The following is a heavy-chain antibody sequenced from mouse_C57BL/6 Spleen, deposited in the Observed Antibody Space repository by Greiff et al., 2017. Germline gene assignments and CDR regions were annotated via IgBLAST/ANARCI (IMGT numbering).Heavy chain of an antibody. CDR2: INPNNGGT. D-gene: IGHD4-1*01. V-gene: IGHV1-26*01. CDR1: GYTFTDYY. CDR3: ARTGRYYFDY. Sequence: EVQLQQSGPELVKPGASVKISCKASGYTFTDYYMNWVKQSHGKSLEWIGDINPNNGGTSYNQKFKGKATLTVDKSSSTAYMELRSLTSEDSAVYYCARTGRYYFDYWGQGTTLTVSS. J-gene: IGHJ2*01.